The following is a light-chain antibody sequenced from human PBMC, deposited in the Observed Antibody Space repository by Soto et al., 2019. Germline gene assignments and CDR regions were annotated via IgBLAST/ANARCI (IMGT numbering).Light chain of an antibody. CDR1: QSISIW. CDR3: QHTFNSPPWT. Sequence: DIQMTQSPSSLSASVGDRVTITCRASQSISIWLAWYQQKPGKAPKLLIYDASSLQSGVPSRFSGSGSGTDFTLTISSLQSEDFASYFCQHTFNSPPWTFGQGTKVDIK. CDR2: DAS. V-gene: IGKV1-5*01. J-gene: IGKJ1*01.